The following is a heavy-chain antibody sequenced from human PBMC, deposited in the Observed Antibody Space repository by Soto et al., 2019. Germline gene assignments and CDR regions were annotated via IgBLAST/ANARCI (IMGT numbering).Heavy chain of an antibody. V-gene: IGHV1-18*01. J-gene: IGHJ3*02. CDR3: ARDHAPPIMITFGGVIVPGAFDI. Sequence: ASVKVSCKASGYAFTSYGISWVRQAPGQGLEWMGWISAYNGNTNYAQKLQGRVTMTTDTSTSTAYTELRSLRSDDTAVYYCARDHAPPIMITFGGVIVPGAFDIWGQGTMVTVSS. CDR2: ISAYNGNT. CDR1: GYAFTSYG. D-gene: IGHD3-16*02.